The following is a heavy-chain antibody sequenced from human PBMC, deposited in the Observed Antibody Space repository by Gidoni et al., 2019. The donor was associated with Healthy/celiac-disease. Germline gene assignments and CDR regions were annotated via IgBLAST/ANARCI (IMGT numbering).Heavy chain of an antibody. CDR2: IKSKTDGGTT. D-gene: IGHD3-3*01. CDR1: GFTFSNAW. J-gene: IGHJ5*02. Sequence: GGSLRLSCAASGFTFSNAWMSWVRQAPGKGLEWVGRIKSKTDGGTTDYAAPVKGRFTISRDDSKNTLYLQMNSLKTEDTAVYYCTTDRDKFLEWLVRGWFDPWGQGTLVTVSS. V-gene: IGHV3-15*01. CDR3: TTDRDKFLEWLVRGWFDP.